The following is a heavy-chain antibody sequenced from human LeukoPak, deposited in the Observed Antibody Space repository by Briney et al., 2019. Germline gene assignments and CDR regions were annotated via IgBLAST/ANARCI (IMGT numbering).Heavy chain of an antibody. CDR2: VSGSGATT. J-gene: IGHJ4*02. D-gene: IGHD2-2*01. Sequence: GGSLRLSCAASGFTFSSSAMSWVRQAPGKGLEWVSTVSGSGATTYYTDSLKDRFTISRDNSKNTLYLQGNSLRAEDTAVYYCAKDGECSSTSCSLDYWGQGTLVTVSS. CDR3: AKDGECSSTSCSLDY. V-gene: IGHV3-23*01. CDR1: GFTFSSSA.